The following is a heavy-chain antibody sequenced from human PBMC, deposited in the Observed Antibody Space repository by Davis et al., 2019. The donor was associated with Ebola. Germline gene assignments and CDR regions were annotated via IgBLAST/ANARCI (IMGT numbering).Heavy chain of an antibody. CDR1: GFTFSSYS. CDR3: ARGIEYYDFWGGFPRGNWFDA. D-gene: IGHD3-3*01. J-gene: IGHJ5*02. V-gene: IGHV3-21*01. Sequence: GESLKISCAASGFTFSSYSMNWVRQAPGKGLEWVSSINGRKRYIYYADSVKGRFTISRDNAKDSLDLQMNSLRVEDTAVYYCARGIEYYDFWGGFPRGNWFDAWGRGTLVTVSS. CDR2: INGRKRYI.